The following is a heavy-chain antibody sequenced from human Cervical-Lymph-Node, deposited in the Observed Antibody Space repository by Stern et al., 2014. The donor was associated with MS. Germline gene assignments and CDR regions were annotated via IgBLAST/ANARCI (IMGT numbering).Heavy chain of an antibody. V-gene: IGHV3-20*01. D-gene: IGHD3-10*01. Sequence: EVQLEESGGGVVRPGGSLRLSCAASGFTFDDYGMSWVRQAPGKGLEWVSGINWNGGSTVYADSVKGRFTISRDNAKNSLYLQMNSLRAEDTALYHCARAVLWFGELSYFDLWGRGTLVTVSS. J-gene: IGHJ2*01. CDR3: ARAVLWFGELSYFDL. CDR1: GFTFDDYG. CDR2: INWNGGST.